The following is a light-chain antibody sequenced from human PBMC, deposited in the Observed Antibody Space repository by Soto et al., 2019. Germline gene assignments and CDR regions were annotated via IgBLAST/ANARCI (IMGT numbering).Light chain of an antibody. Sequence: QSVLTQPASVSGSPGQSITISCTGTGSDVGGFNFVSWYQQHPGKAPKLIIYDVSDRPSGVSNRFSGSKSGNTASLTISGXQTEDEAAYYCSSYTGTTTLGYVFGTGTKVTVL. CDR2: DVS. CDR3: SSYTGTTTLGYV. CDR1: GSDVGGFNF. J-gene: IGLJ1*01. V-gene: IGLV2-14*03.